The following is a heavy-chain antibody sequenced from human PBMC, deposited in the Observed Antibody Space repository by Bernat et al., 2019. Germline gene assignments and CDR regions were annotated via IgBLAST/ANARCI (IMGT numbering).Heavy chain of an antibody. CDR2: IKSKTDGGTT. J-gene: IGHJ4*02. Sequence: EQLVESGGGVVQPGRSLRLSCAASGFTFTSYGMHWVRQAPGKGLELVGRIKSKTDGGTTDYAAPVKGRFTISRDDSKNTLYLQMNSMKTEDTAVYYCTTQWLVPAWGQGTLVTVSS. V-gene: IGHV3-15*01. D-gene: IGHD6-19*01. CDR1: GFTFTSYG. CDR3: TTQWLVPA.